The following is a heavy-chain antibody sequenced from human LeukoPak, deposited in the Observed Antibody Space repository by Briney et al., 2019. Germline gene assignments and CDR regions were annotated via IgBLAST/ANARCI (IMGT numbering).Heavy chain of an antibody. D-gene: IGHD3-3*01. J-gene: IGHJ5*02. V-gene: IGHV3-21*01. CDR2: ISSSSSYI. CDR1: GFTFSSYS. CDR3: ARNDDFWSGYPS. Sequence: GGSLRLSCAASGFTFSSYSMNWVRQAPGKGLEWVSSISSSSSYIYYADSVKGRFTISRDNAKNSLYLLMNSLRAEDTAVYYCARNDDFWSGYPSWGQGTLVTVSS.